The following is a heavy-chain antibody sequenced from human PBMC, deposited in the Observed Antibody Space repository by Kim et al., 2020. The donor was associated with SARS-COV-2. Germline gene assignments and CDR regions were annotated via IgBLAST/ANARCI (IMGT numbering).Heavy chain of an antibody. CDR3: ARDHGGSGSSSYGMDV. V-gene: IGHV4-31*03. CDR2: IYYSGST. J-gene: IGHJ6*02. CDR1: GGSISSGGYY. D-gene: IGHD3-10*01. Sequence: SETLSLTCTVSGGSISSGGYYWSWIRQHPGKGLEWIGYIYYSGSTYYNPSLKSRVTISVDTSKNQFSLKLSSVTAADTAVYYCARDHGGSGSSSYGMDVWGQGTTVTVSS.